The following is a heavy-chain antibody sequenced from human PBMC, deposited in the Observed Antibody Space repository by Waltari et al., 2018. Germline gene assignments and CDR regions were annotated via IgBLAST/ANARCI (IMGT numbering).Heavy chain of an antibody. J-gene: IGHJ4*02. CDR2: ISYDGSNK. V-gene: IGHV3-30-3*01. Sequence: QVQLVESGGGVVQPGRSLRLYCAASGFYFSSYAMPWVRQAPGKGLEWVAVISYDGSNKYYADSVKGRFTISRDNSKNTLYLQMNSLRAEDTAVYYCAREDIVLVVYADYWGQGTLVTVSS. D-gene: IGHD2-8*02. CDR1: GFYFSSYA. CDR3: AREDIVLVVYADY.